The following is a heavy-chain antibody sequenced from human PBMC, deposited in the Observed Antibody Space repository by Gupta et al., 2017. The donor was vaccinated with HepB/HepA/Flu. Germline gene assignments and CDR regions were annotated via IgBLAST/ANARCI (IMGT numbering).Heavy chain of an antibody. CDR2: IDSRGNT. Sequence: EVQLLESGGDLIQPGGSLRLSCAASGYTFNNYGMTWVRQAPGKGLEWVSCIDSRGNTYYADSVKGRFTISRDNSKNKVDLQMNRRRAEDTAIYYCAKFRSDWNSAFDYWGQGTLVPVSS. V-gene: IGHV3-23*01. CDR3: AKFRSDWNSAFDY. J-gene: IGHJ4*02. D-gene: IGHD1/OR15-1a*01. CDR1: GYTFNNYG.